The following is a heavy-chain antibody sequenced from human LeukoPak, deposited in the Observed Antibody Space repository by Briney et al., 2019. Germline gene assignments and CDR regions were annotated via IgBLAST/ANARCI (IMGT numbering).Heavy chain of an antibody. CDR2: IKQDETEK. CDR1: GFTVSNFW. CDR3: ARGGTGYPYY. J-gene: IGHJ4*02. V-gene: IGHV3-7*04. Sequence: GGSLRLSCTADGFTVSNFWMGWVRQAPGKGLEWVANIKQDETEKFYLGSVKGRFTISRDNAKNSLYLQMNSLRAEDTAVYYCARGGTGYPYYWGQGTLVSVSS. D-gene: IGHD3/OR15-3a*01.